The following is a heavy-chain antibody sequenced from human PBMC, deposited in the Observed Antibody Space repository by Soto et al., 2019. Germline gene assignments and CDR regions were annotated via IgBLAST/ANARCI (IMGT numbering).Heavy chain of an antibody. CDR1: GGSISTNRYY. CDR3: AKDKIAARGRFDP. V-gene: IGHV4-39*02. CDR2: IYYTGTT. Sequence: PSETLSLTCTVYGGSISTNRYYWAWIRQPPGRGLEWIVNIYYTGTTYYNPSLKSRVTMSVDTSKNQFSLKLSSVADADTAVYFCAKDKIAARGRFDPWGQGTLVTVSS. J-gene: IGHJ5*02. D-gene: IGHD6-6*01.